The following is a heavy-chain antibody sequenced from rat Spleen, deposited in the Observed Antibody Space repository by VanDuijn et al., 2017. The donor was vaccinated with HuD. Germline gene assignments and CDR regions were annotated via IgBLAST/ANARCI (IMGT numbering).Heavy chain of an antibody. CDR1: GFSLTSYN. CDR2: IWTGGSK. V-gene: IGHV2-30*01. D-gene: IGHD1-1*01. CDR3: TREGYYYSGERVMDA. J-gene: IGHJ4*01. Sequence: QVQLKESGPGLVQPSQTLSLTCTVSGFSLTSYNVHWVRQPTGKGLEWMGIIWTGGSKDYNSALKSRLSISRDTSKSQVFLKMNSLQTDDTGTYYCTREGYYYSGERVMDAWGQGASVTVSS.